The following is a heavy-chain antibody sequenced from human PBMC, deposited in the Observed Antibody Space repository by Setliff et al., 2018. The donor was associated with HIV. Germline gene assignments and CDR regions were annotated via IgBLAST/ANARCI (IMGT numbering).Heavy chain of an antibody. CDR1: GFTFSSYW. Sequence: PGGSLRLSCAASGFTFSSYWVSWVRQAPGKGLEWVANIKQDGSEKYYVDSVKGRFTISRDNAKNSLYLQMNSLRAEDTAVYYCAKSYFVTMIVVVMYPFDYWGQGTLVTVS. V-gene: IGHV3-7*03. D-gene: IGHD3-22*01. CDR3: AKSYFVTMIVVVMYPFDY. CDR2: IKQDGSEK. J-gene: IGHJ4*02.